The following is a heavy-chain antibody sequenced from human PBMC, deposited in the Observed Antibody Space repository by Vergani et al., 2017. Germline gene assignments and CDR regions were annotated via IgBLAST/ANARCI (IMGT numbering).Heavy chain of an antibody. CDR2: IYYSGST. D-gene: IGHD6-13*01. CDR3: ARVAPGAHSSSWYYYFDY. V-gene: IGHV4-31*01. J-gene: IGHJ4*02. CDR1: GGSISSGGYY. Sequence: QVQLQESGPGLVKPSQTLSLTCTVSGGSISSGGYYWSWIRQHPGKGLEWIGYIYYSGSTYYNPSLKSLVTISGDTSKNQFALKLSSVTAADTAVYYCARVAPGAHSSSWYYYFDYWGQGTLVTVSS.